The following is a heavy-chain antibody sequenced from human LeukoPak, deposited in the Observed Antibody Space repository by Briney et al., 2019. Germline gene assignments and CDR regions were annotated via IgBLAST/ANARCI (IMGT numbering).Heavy chain of an antibody. CDR3: ARVDPYYYGSGSYTYYFDY. CDR2: IYYSGST. Sequence: SETLSLTCTVSGGSISSNTYYWGWIRQPPGKGLEWIGSIYYSGSTNYNPSLKSRVTISVDTSKNQFSLKLSSVTAADTAVYYCARVDPYYYGSGSYTYYFDYWGQGTLVTVSS. J-gene: IGHJ4*02. V-gene: IGHV4-39*07. CDR1: GGSISSNTYY. D-gene: IGHD3-10*01.